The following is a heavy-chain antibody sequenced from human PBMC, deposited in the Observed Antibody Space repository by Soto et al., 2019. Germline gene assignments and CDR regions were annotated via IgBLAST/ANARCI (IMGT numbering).Heavy chain of an antibody. J-gene: IGHJ3*02. CDR2: ISSSSTI. D-gene: IGHD3-3*02. CDR3: ARDTLSGSDAFDI. CDR1: GFTFSSYS. V-gene: IGHV3-48*02. Sequence: EVQLVESGGGLVQPGGSLRLSCAASGFTFSSYSMNWVHQAPGKGLEWVSYISSSSTIYYADSVKGRFTISRDNAKNSLYLQMNSLRDEDTAVYYCARDTLSGSDAFDIWGQGTMVTVSS.